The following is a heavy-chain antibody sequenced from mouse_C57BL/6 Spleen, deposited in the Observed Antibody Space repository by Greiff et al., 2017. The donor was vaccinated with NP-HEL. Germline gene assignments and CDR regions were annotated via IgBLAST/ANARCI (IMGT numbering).Heavy chain of an antibody. CDR3: ARLYWDVGAMDY. J-gene: IGHJ4*01. V-gene: IGHV1-53*01. CDR1: GYTFTSYW. Sequence: VKLQESGTELVKPGASVKLSCKASGYTFTSYWMHWVKQRPGQGLEWIGNINPSNGGTNYNEKFKSKATLTVDKSSSTAYMQLSSLTSEDSAVYYWARLYWDVGAMDYWGQGTSVTVSS. CDR2: INPSNGGT. D-gene: IGHD4-1*01.